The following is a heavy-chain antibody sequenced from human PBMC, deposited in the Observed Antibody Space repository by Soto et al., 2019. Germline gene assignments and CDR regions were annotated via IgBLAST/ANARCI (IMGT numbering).Heavy chain of an antibody. D-gene: IGHD2-15*01. CDR2: IHYSGST. Sequence: PSETLSLTCTLSGGSISGCYWSWIRQTPGKVLEGVGYIHYSGSTNYNPSPKSRVTMSVDSAKNQFSLQLSSVTAAETAVYVCGEYRRTAPDGYSFDYCGQGPLVTVSS. CDR3: GEYRRTAPDGYSFDY. V-gene: IGHV4-59*01. J-gene: IGHJ4*02. CDR1: GGSISGCY.